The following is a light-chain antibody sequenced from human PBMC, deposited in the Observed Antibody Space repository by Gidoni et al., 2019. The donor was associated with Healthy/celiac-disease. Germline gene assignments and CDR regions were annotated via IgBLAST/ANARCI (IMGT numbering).Light chain of an antibody. CDR3: QQRSNWPIT. J-gene: IGKJ5*01. CDR1: QSVSSY. Sequence: EIVLTQSPATLSLSPGERATRSCRASQSVSSYLAWYQQKPGQAPRLLIYDASNRATGIPARFSGSGSGPDFTLTISSLEPEDFAVYYCQQRSNWPITFGQGTRLEIK. V-gene: IGKV3-11*01. CDR2: DAS.